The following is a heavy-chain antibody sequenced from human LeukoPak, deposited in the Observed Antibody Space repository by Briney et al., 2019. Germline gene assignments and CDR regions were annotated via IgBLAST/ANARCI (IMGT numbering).Heavy chain of an antibody. Sequence: GGSLRLSCAASGFTFSSYAMSWVRQAPGKGLEWVAVISENGINRFYADSVKGRFFISRDNSANTLYLQINSLRREDSAIYYCARDAPFHDYWGQGTLVTVSS. J-gene: IGHJ4*02. V-gene: IGHV3-30*04. CDR3: ARDAPFHDY. CDR2: ISENGINR. CDR1: GFTFSSYA. D-gene: IGHD2/OR15-2a*01.